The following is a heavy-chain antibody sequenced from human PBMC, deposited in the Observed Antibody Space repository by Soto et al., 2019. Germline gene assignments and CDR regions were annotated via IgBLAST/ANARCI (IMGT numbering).Heavy chain of an antibody. CDR3: ARDRGRFDP. Sequence: EGQLVESGGGLVQPGGSMRLSCAASGFTFSSFWMSWVRQTPGKGLEWVANIKQDGSEKYYVDSVKGRFTISRDNAKNSLYLQMNSLRVEDTAVYYCARDRGRFDPWGQATLVAVSS. CDR1: GFTFSSFW. J-gene: IGHJ5*02. CDR2: IKQDGSEK. V-gene: IGHV3-7*01. D-gene: IGHD3-10*01.